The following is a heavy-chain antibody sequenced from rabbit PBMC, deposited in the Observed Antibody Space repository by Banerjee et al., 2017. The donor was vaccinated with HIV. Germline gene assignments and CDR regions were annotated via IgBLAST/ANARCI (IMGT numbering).Heavy chain of an antibody. CDR2: IVTSTGST. J-gene: IGHJ4*01. Sequence: QEQLVESGGGLVQPEGSLTLTCTASGFSFSNIYYMCWVRQAPGKGLEWIACIVTSTGSTYYANWVNGRFTISKTSSTTVTLQMTSLTAADTATYFCARVNADNVDWIYYFNLWGPGTLVTVS. D-gene: IGHD2-1*01. V-gene: IGHV1S45*01. CDR1: GFSFSNIYY. CDR3: ARVNADNVDWIYYFNL.